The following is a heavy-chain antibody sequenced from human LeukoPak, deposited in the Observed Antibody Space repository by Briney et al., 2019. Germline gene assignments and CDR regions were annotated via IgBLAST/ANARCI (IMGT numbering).Heavy chain of an antibody. CDR2: IRGGGGDT. V-gene: IGHV3-23*01. Sequence: GGSLRLSCAASGFSFSSYAMSWVRQAPARGLEWVSSIRGGGGDTFYADFVKGRFTISRDNSKNTLYLQMNSLRGDDTAVYYCEKPHYGSGSYYTDDYWGQGTLVTVSS. CDR1: GFSFSSYA. J-gene: IGHJ4*02. D-gene: IGHD3-10*01. CDR3: EKPHYGSGSYYTDDY.